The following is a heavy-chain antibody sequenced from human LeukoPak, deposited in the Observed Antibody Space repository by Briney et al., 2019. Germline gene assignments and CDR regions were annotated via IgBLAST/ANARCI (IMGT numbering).Heavy chain of an antibody. Sequence: TSETLSLTCTVSGDSISGSHYYWGWIRQPPGEGLEWIGSVYYSGSTYYSPSLKSRVTISVDTSKNQSSLKLSSVTAAATAVCYCARDHFWGQGTLVTVSS. J-gene: IGHJ4*02. CDR2: VYYSGST. CDR1: GDSISGSHYY. CDR3: ARDHF. D-gene: IGHD3-3*02. V-gene: IGHV4-39*07.